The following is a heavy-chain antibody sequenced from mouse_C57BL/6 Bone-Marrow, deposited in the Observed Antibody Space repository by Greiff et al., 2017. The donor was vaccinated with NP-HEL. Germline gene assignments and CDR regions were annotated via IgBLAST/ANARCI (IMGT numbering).Heavy chain of an antibody. CDR1: GYTFTSYW. CDR3: ARSRFRYYGSSWGFDY. V-gene: IGHV1-53*01. J-gene: IGHJ3*01. Sequence: VQLQQPGTELVKPGASVKLSCKASGYTFTSYWMHWVKQRPGQDLEWIGNINPSNGGTNYNEKFKSKATLTVDKSSSTAYMQLSRLTSEDSAVYYCARSRFRYYGSSWGFDYWGQGTLVTVSA. D-gene: IGHD1-1*01. CDR2: INPSNGGT.